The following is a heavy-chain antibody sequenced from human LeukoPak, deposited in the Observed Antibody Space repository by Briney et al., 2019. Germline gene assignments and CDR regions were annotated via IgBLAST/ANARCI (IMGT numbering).Heavy chain of an antibody. V-gene: IGHV4-59*08. CDR1: GGSISSYY. J-gene: IGHJ4*02. Sequence: SETLSLTCTVSGGSISSYYWSWIRQPPGKGLEWIGYIYYSGSTNYNPSLKSRVTISVDTSKNQFSLKLSSVTAADTAVYYCARRMATSQSLDYWGQGTLVTVSS. CDR3: ARRMATSQSLDY. D-gene: IGHD5-12*01. CDR2: IYYSGST.